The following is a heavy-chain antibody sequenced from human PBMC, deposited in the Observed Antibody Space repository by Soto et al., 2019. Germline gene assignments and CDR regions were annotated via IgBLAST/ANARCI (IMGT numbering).Heavy chain of an antibody. J-gene: IGHJ3*02. V-gene: IGHV3-15*01. Sequence: GGSLRLSCAASGFTFSNAWMSWVRQAPGKGLEWVGRIKSKTDGGTTDYAAPVKGRFTISRDDSKNTLYLQMNSLKTEDTAVYYCPTDSSKDAFDIWGQGTMVTVSS. D-gene: IGHD6-6*01. CDR3: PTDSSKDAFDI. CDR2: IKSKTDGGTT. CDR1: GFTFSNAW.